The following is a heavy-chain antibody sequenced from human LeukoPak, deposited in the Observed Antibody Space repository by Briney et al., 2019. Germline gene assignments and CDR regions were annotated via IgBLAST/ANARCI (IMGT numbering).Heavy chain of an antibody. CDR3: ARERGTTVVRWDY. Sequence: PSQTLSLTCTVSGGSISSGTYYWSWIRQPAGKGLEWIGRIYSSGTNNYNPSLKSRVTISLDTSKNQFSLRLSSVTAADTAVYYCARERGTTVVRWDYWGQGTQVTVSS. J-gene: IGHJ4*02. V-gene: IGHV4-61*02. D-gene: IGHD4-23*01. CDR1: GGSISSGTYY. CDR2: IYSSGTN.